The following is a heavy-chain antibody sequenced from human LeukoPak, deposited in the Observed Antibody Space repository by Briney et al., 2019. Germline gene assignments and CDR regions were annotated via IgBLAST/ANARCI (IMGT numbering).Heavy chain of an antibody. D-gene: IGHD3-3*01. CDR2: ISYDGSNK. CDR3: AKDQGFWSGWPSGRYFDY. J-gene: IGHJ4*02. Sequence: GGSLRLSCAASGFTFSSYGMHWVRQAPGKGLEWVAVISYDGSNKYYADSVKGRFTISRDNSKNTLYLQMNSLRAEDTAVYYCAKDQGFWSGWPSGRYFDYWGQGNLVTVSS. CDR1: GFTFSSYG. V-gene: IGHV3-30*18.